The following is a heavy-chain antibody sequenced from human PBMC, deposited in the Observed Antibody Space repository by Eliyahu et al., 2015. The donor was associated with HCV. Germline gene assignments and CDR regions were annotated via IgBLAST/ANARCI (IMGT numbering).Heavy chain of an antibody. CDR2: IYYSGST. V-gene: IGHV4-39*01. Sequence: QLQLQESGPGLVKPSETLSLTCTVSGGSISSSSYYWGWIRQPPGKGLEWIGSIYYSGSTYYNPSLKSRVTISVDTSKNQFSLKLSSVTAADTAVYYCARLQIAVAASQWFDPWGQGTLVTVSS. D-gene: IGHD6-19*01. CDR3: ARLQIAVAASQWFDP. CDR1: GGSISSSSYY. J-gene: IGHJ5*02.